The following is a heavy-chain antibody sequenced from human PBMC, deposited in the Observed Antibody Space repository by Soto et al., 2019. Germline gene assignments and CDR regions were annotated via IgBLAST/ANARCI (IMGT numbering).Heavy chain of an antibody. CDR3: TRGITLIRGVIPPGYYYGMDV. J-gene: IGHJ6*02. Sequence: QVQLVQSGAEVKKPGSSVKVSCKASGGTFSSYAISWVRQAPGQGLEWMGGFNPIFETANYAQKFQGGVTITADESTNTAYMELSSLRSEDTAVYYCTRGITLIRGVIPPGYYYGMDVWGQGTTVAVSS. CDR1: GGTFSSYA. CDR2: FNPIFETA. V-gene: IGHV1-69*01. D-gene: IGHD3-10*01.